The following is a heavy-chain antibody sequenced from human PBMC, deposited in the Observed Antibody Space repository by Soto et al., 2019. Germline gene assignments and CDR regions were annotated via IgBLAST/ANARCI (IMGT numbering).Heavy chain of an antibody. CDR3: AKEVEYSSSGVKHYFDY. V-gene: IGHV3-23*01. CDR1: GFTFRSYA. CDR2: ISGSGGST. Sequence: EVQLLESGGGLVQPGGSLRLSCAASGFTFRSYAMSWVRQAPGKGLEWVSAISGSGGSTYYADSVKGRFTISRDNSKNTLYLQMNSLRAEDTAVYYCAKEVEYSSSGVKHYFDYWGQGTLVTVSS. D-gene: IGHD6-6*01. J-gene: IGHJ4*02.